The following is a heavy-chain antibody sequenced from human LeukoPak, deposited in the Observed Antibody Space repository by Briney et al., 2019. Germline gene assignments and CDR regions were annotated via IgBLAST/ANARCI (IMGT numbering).Heavy chain of an antibody. D-gene: IGHD4-23*01. CDR2: ISSSSTYI. CDR3: ARLLRWAAFDI. Sequence: GGSLRLSCAASGFTFSSYNMNWVRQAPGKGLEWVSSISSSSTYIYSADSVRGRFRISRDNAGSALYLHMNNLRAEDTAVYYCARLLRWAAFDIWGQGRMVTVSS. J-gene: IGHJ3*02. V-gene: IGHV3-21*01. CDR1: GFTFSSYN.